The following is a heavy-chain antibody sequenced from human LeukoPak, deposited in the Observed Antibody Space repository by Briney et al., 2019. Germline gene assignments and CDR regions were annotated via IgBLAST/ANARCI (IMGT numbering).Heavy chain of an antibody. CDR1: GYSFPSYW. J-gene: IGHJ4*02. Sequence: GEPLTISCQGSGYSFPSYWIGCVRQVSGKRLEWMGIIYPGDSDTRYSPSFQAQVTISADKSISPAYLPWSSRDPSPTPMHQCMRLRAYYYDSSGYYPHWGQGTLVTVSS. CDR2: IYPGDSDT. V-gene: IGHV5-51*01. D-gene: IGHD3-22*01. CDR3: MRLRAYYYDSSGYYPH.